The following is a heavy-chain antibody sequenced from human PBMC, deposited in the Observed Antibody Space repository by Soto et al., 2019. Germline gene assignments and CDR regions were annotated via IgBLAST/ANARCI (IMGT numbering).Heavy chain of an antibody. V-gene: IGHV6-1*01. CDR1: GDSFCSNSAA. CDR3: ARELVVVVAATSYYYYYMDV. Sequence: SQTLSLTCAISGDSFCSNSAAWNWIRQSPSRGLEWLGRTYYRSKWYNDYAVSVKSRITINPDTSKNQFSLQLNSVTPEDTAVYYCARELVVVVAATSYYYYYMDVWGKGTTVTVSS. CDR2: TYYRSKWYN. D-gene: IGHD2-15*01. J-gene: IGHJ6*03.